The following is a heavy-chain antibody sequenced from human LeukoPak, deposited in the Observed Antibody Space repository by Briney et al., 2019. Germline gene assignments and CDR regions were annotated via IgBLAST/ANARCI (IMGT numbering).Heavy chain of an antibody. Sequence: GGSLRLPCAASGFTFSSYWMHWVRQTPGKGLVWVSRINSDGSSTSYADSVKGRFTISRDNAKNTVYLQMNSLRAEDTAVYYCASKRWLQSSFDYWGQGTLVTVSS. J-gene: IGHJ4*02. CDR3: ASKRWLQSSFDY. CDR2: INSDGSST. V-gene: IGHV3-74*01. CDR1: GFTFSSYW. D-gene: IGHD5-24*01.